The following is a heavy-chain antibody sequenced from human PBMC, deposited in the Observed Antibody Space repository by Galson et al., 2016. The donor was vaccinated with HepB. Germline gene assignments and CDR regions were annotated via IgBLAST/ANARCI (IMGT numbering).Heavy chain of an antibody. CDR1: GYSFTNYF. D-gene: IGHD2-15*01. CDR3: ASDRRYWSPFSCPNWFDL. CDR2: LNPSGGGT. J-gene: IGHJ5*02. Sequence: SAKVSCKASGYSFTNYFMHWLRQAPGQGLEWMGILNPSGGGTRYAQTFQGRVIMTRDTSTNTVYMELSSLRSDDTAIYFCASDRRYWSPFSCPNWFDLWGQGTLVTVSS. V-gene: IGHV1-46*01.